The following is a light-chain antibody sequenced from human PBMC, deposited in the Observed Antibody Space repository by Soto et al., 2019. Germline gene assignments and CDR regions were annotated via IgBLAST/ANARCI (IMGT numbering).Light chain of an antibody. J-gene: IGKJ4*01. Sequence: EIVLMQFPGTLSLSPGERATLSCRASQSISSSSLAWYQQKPGQAPRLLIYGTSNRATGIPDRFSGSGSGTDFTLTISRLEPEDFAVYYCQQYGNSPVTFGGGTAVEIK. CDR3: QQYGNSPVT. CDR2: GTS. V-gene: IGKV3-20*01. CDR1: QSISSSS.